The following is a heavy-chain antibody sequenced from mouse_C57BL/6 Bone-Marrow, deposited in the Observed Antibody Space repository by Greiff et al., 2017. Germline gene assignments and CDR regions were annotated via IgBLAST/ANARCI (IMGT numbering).Heavy chain of an antibody. Sequence: EVKLMESGGGLVKPGGSLKLSCAASGFTFSDYGMHWVRQAPEKGLEWVAYISSGSSTIYYADTVKGRFTISRDNAKNTLFLQMTSLRSEDTAMYYCARHDYDFPAGFAYWGQGTLVTVSA. CDR2: ISSGSSTI. D-gene: IGHD2-4*01. V-gene: IGHV5-17*01. CDR1: GFTFSDYG. CDR3: ARHDYDFPAGFAY. J-gene: IGHJ3*01.